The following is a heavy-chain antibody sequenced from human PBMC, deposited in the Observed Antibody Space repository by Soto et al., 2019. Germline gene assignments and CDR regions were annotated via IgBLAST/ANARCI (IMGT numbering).Heavy chain of an antibody. V-gene: IGHV4-4*07. CDR2: IYSSGSN. D-gene: IGHD3-22*01. CDR3: ARGYDSGYTVGHDL. CDR1: GDPISSTY. Sequence: AETLSLTCTVSGDPISSTYWSWVRQPAGRGLEWIGRIYSSGSNNYNPSLESRVTMTDNTTKNQYSLTLRSVTAADTVVYFCARGYDSGYTVGHDLWGQGTLVTVSS. J-gene: IGHJ5*02.